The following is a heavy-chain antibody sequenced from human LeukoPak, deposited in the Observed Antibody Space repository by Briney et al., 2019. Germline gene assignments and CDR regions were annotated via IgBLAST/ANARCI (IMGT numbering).Heavy chain of an antibody. CDR1: GFTFSSYA. V-gene: IGHV3-30-3*01. D-gene: IGHD6-19*01. CDR3: ARGRGAQYSSGWLNWFDP. J-gene: IGHJ5*02. CDR2: ISYDGSNK. Sequence: GRSLRLSCAASGFTFSSYAMHWVRQAPGKGLEWVAVISYDGSNKYYADSVKGRFTISRDNSKNTLYLQMNSLRAEDTAVYYCARGRGAQYSSGWLNWFDPWGQGTLVTVSS.